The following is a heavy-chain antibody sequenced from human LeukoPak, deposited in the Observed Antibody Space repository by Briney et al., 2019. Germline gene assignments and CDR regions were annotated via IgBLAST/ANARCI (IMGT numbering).Heavy chain of an antibody. J-gene: IGHJ4*02. CDR1: GFTFSSYG. V-gene: IGHV3-30*18. Sequence: GGSLRLSCAASGFTFSSYGMHWVRQAPGKGLEWVAVISYDGSNKYYADSVKGRFTISRDNSKNTLYLQMNSLRAEDTAVYYCAKVEWLPDYWGQGTLVTVSS. CDR2: ISYDGSNK. D-gene: IGHD3-3*01. CDR3: AKVEWLPDY.